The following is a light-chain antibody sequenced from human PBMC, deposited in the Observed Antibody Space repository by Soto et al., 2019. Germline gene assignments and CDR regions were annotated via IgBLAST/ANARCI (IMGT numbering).Light chain of an antibody. CDR2: EVS. V-gene: IGLV2-8*01. J-gene: IGLJ1*01. Sequence: QSALTQPPSASGSPGQSVTISCTGTSSDVGGYKYVSWYQQHPGKAPKLILYEVSKRPSGVPDRFSGSKSGNTASLTVSGLQAEDEADYYCSSYTSSSTLVFGTGTKVTAL. CDR1: SSDVGGYKY. CDR3: SSYTSSSTLV.